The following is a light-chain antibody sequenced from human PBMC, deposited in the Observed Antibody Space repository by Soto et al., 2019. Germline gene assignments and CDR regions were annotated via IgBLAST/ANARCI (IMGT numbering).Light chain of an antibody. CDR1: QTISSW. CDR2: KAS. V-gene: IGKV1-5*03. CDR3: QQYNTDPFT. Sequence: DIQLTQSPSFLSASVGDRVTITCRASQTISSWLAWYQQKPGKAPKLLIYKASRLETGVPSRFSASGSGTEFTLTISSLQPDDFGTFYCQQYNTDPFTFGPGTKVDIK. J-gene: IGKJ3*01.